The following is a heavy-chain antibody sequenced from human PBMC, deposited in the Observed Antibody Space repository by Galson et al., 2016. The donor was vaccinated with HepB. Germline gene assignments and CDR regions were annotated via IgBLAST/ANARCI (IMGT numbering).Heavy chain of an antibody. J-gene: IGHJ6*02. V-gene: IGHV3-7*03. CDR3: ARYGHYSGLDV. Sequence: SLRLSCAVSGFTFSDYWMSWVRQAPGKGLEWVANMESAGNDEFYADSVKGRFTISRDNAKNSVYLQMSSLRAEDTALYYCARYGHYSGLDVWGQGTTVTVSS. CDR1: GFTFSDYW. D-gene: IGHD3-10*01. CDR2: MESAGNDE.